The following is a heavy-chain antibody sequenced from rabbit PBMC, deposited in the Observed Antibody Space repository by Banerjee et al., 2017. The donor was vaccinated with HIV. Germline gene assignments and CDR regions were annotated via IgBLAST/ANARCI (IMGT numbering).Heavy chain of an antibody. CDR1: GIDFSSYSY. CDR3: ARDWSDDDYGDFNL. V-gene: IGHV1S45*01. J-gene: IGHJ4*01. Sequence: QELLVEAGGGLVQPEGSLAPICKASGIDFSSYSYLCWGRQAPGQGLEWVGCIYTGSGGACYARWAKGRFTISKTSSTTVTLQMTSLTAADTATYFCARDWSDDDYGDFNLWGPGTLVTVS. CDR2: IYTGSGGA. D-gene: IGHD2-1*01.